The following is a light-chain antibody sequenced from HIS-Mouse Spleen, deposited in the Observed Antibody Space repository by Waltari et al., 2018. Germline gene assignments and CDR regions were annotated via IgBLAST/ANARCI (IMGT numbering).Light chain of an antibody. Sequence: EIVLTQSPGTLSLSPGERATLSCRASQSVSSSYLAWYQQKPGQAPRLLLYGASSRATGIPDRFSGSGSGTDFTLTISRLEPEDFAEYYCQQYGSSPLTFGGGTKVEIK. V-gene: IGKV3-20*01. CDR2: GAS. CDR3: QQYGSSPLT. J-gene: IGKJ4*01. CDR1: QSVSSSY.